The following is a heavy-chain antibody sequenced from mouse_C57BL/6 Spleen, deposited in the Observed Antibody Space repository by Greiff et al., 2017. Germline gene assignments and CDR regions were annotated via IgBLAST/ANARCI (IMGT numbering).Heavy chain of an antibody. CDR2: ISDGGSYT. CDR1: GFTFSSYA. J-gene: IGHJ4*01. CDR3: ARELRDYDAMDY. V-gene: IGHV5-4*01. Sequence: EVKLMESGGGLVKPGGSLKLSCAASGFTFSSYAMSWVRQTPEKRLEWVATISDGGSYTYYPDNVKGRFTISRDNAKNNLYLQMSHLKSEDTAMYYCARELRDYDAMDYWGQGTSVTVSS. D-gene: IGHD2-4*01.